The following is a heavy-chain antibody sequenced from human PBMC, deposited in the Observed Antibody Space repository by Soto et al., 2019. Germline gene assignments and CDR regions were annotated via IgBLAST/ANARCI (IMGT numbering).Heavy chain of an antibody. CDR1: GRSSSSGEYS. D-gene: IGHD3-10*02. CDR2: IYHSGSN. CDR3: ERHLFGSGNWFDP. Sequence: PSDTLSLTGACSGRSSSSGEYSWSGIRQPPGKGLEWIGYIYHSGSNYYNPALKSRVTISVDRSKNQFSLTLSSVTAADTAVYYCERHLFGSGNWFDPWGKGTLVTVSS. V-gene: IGHV4-30-2*01. J-gene: IGHJ5*02.